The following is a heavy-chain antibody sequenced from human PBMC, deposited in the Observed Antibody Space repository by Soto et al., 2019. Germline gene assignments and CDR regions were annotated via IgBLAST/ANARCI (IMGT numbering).Heavy chain of an antibody. D-gene: IGHD2-2*01. Sequence: GESLKISFKGSGYSFTSYWISWVRQMPGKGLEWMGRIDPSDSYTNYSPSFQGHVTISADKSISTAYLQWSSLKASDTAMYYCARRFGYCSSTSCPPRAGYYYYYGMDVWGQGTTVTVSS. CDR2: IDPSDSYT. V-gene: IGHV5-10-1*01. CDR3: ARRFGYCSSTSCPPRAGYYYYYGMDV. CDR1: GYSFTSYW. J-gene: IGHJ6*02.